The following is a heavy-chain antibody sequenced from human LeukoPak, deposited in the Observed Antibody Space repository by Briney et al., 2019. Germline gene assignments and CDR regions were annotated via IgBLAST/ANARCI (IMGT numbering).Heavy chain of an antibody. CDR3: ARDRGSRXTYEDXQPDY. J-gene: IGHJ4*02. Sequence: PGGSLRLSCAASGFTFSSYGMHWVRQAPGKGLEWVAVIWYDGSNKYYADSVKGRFTISRDNSKNTLYLQTNSLRAEDTAVYYCARDRGSRXTYEDXQPDYWXQGTXVXVXS. D-gene: IGHD3-10*01. V-gene: IGHV3-33*01. CDR2: IWYDGSNK. CDR1: GFTFSSYG.